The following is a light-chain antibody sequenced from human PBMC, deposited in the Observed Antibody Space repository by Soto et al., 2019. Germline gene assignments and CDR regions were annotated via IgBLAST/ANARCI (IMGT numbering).Light chain of an antibody. Sequence: QSVLTQPASVSGSPGQSITISCTGTSSDVGGYDYVSWYQQHPGKVPKLIIYNVTHRPSGVSYRFSGSKSGNTASLTISGLQTEDEADYSCSSYTGSSTYVFGTGTKLTVL. CDR3: SSYTGSSTYV. J-gene: IGLJ1*01. CDR2: NVT. V-gene: IGLV2-14*01. CDR1: SSDVGGYDY.